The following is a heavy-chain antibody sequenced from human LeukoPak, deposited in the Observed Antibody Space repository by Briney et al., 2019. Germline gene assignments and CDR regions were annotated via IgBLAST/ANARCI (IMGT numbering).Heavy chain of an antibody. CDR3: ARGSATVTTFMGY. Sequence: ASVKVSCKASGYTFTGYYMHWVRQAAGQGLEWMGWINPNSGGTNYAQKFQGRVTMTRDTSISTAYMELSRLRSDDTAVYYCARGSATVTTFMGYWGQGTLVTVSS. D-gene: IGHD4-17*01. V-gene: IGHV1-2*02. CDR2: INPNSGGT. CDR1: GYTFTGYY. J-gene: IGHJ4*02.